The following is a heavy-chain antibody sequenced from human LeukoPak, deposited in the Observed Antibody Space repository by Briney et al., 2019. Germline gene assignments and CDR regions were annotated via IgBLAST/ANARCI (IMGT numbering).Heavy chain of an antibody. D-gene: IGHD6-13*01. J-gene: IGHJ5*02. CDR2: INPNSGGT. V-gene: IGHV1-2*02. CDR1: GYTFTGYY. CDR3: ARDPGGLRAASGTTDWFDP. Sequence: ASVKVSCKASGYTFTGYYMHWVRQAPGQGLEWMGWINPNSGGTNYAQKFQGRVTMTRDTSISTAYMELSTLRSDDTAVYYCARDPGGLRAASGTTDWFDPGGQRPVV.